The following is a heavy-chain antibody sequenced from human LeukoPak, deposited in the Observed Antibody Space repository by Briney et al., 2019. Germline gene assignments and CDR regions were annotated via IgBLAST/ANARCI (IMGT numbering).Heavy chain of an antibody. J-gene: IGHJ4*02. Sequence: GASVKVSCKASGHTFNSYDINWVRQAPGQGLESVGWMNPHSGNKAYAQRFQGRVSLTRNTSISTAYMELSSLRSEDTAVYYCARLPYYYNSSDYALWGQGTLVTVSS. CDR3: ARLPYYYNSSDYAL. CDR1: GHTFNSYD. V-gene: IGHV1-8*01. D-gene: IGHD3-22*01. CDR2: MNPHSGNK.